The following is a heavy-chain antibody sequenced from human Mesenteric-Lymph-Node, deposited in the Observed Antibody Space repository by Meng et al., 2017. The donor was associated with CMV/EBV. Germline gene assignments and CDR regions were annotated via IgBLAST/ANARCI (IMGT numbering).Heavy chain of an antibody. Sequence: GESLKISCKGSGYSFSSYWIGWVRQMPGKGLELMGIMYPGDSDIRESPSFKGQVTISADKSINTAYLQWSSLKASDTAIYYCARRLGSDAFDIWGQGTMVTVSS. D-gene: IGHD3-9*01. J-gene: IGHJ3*02. CDR3: ARRLGSDAFDI. V-gene: IGHV5-51*01. CDR2: MYPGDSDI. CDR1: GYSFSSYW.